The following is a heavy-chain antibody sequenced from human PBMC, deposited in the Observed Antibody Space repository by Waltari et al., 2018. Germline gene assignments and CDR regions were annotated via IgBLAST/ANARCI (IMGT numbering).Heavy chain of an antibody. CDR2: IYTSGST. CDR1: GGSISSGSYS. Sequence: QVQLQESGPGLVKPSQTLSLTCTVSGGSISSGSYSWSWIRQPAGKGLEWIGRIYTSGSTNYNPSLKSRVTISVDTSKNQFSLKLSSVTAADTAVYYCARTYYDYVWGSYRFDYWGQGTLVTVSS. J-gene: IGHJ4*02. D-gene: IGHD3-16*02. CDR3: ARTYYDYVWGSYRFDY. V-gene: IGHV4-61*02.